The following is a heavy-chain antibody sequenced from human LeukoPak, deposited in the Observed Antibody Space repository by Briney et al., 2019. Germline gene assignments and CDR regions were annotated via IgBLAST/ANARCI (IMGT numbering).Heavy chain of an antibody. Sequence: SVKVSCKASGGTFSSYAISWVRQAPGQGLEWMGRIIPILGIANYAQKFQGRATITADKSTSTAYMELSSLRSEDTAVYYCARHEGYDFLTGYSYFFDYWGQGTLVTVPS. J-gene: IGHJ4*02. CDR3: ARHEGYDFLTGYSYFFDY. CDR1: GGTFSSYA. D-gene: IGHD3-9*01. CDR2: IIPILGIA. V-gene: IGHV1-69*04.